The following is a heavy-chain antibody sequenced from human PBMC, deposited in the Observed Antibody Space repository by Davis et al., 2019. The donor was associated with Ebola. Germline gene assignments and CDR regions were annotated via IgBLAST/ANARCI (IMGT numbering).Heavy chain of an antibody. J-gene: IGHJ6*03. CDR1: GYTFTSYG. Sequence: ASVKVSCKASGYTFTSYGISWVRQAPGQGLEWMGWISAYNGNTNYAQKLQGRVTMTTDTSTSTAYMELRSLRSDDTAVYYCARDPNCSGGSCYSDYYYYYMDVWGKGTTVTVSS. CDR3: ARDPNCSGGSCYSDYYYYYMDV. V-gene: IGHV1-18*04. CDR2: ISAYNGNT. D-gene: IGHD2-15*01.